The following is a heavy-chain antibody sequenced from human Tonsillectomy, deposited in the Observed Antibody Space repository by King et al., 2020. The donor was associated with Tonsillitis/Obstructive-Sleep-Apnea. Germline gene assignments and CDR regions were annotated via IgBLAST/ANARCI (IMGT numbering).Heavy chain of an antibody. CDR3: ARVDYYYYMDV. J-gene: IGHJ6*03. Sequence: VQLVESGGGLVQPGGSLRLSCAASGFTFSSYSMNWVRQAPGKGLEWVSYISSSSSTIYYADSVKGRFTISRDNAKNSLYLQMNSLREEDTAVYYCARVDYYYYMDVWGKGTTVTVSS. CDR2: ISSSSSTI. V-gene: IGHV3-48*02. CDR1: GFTFSSYS.